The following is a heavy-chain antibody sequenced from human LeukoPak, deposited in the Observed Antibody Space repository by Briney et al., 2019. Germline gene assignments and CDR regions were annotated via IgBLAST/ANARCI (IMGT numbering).Heavy chain of an antibody. CDR3: ARESIAVYDY. V-gene: IGHV3-48*03. J-gene: IGHJ4*02. CDR2: ISSSSSTI. D-gene: IGHD6-19*01. CDR1: GFTFSSYE. Sequence: GGSLRLSCAASGFTFSSYEMNWVRQAPGKGLEWVSYISSSSSTIYYADSVKGRFTISRDNAKNSLSLQMNSLRAEDTAVYYCARESIAVYDYWGQGTLVTVSS.